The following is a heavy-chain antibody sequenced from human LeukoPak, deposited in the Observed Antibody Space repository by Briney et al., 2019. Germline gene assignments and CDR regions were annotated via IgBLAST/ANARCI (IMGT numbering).Heavy chain of an antibody. CDR2: SNPSGGRT. V-gene: IGHV1-46*01. D-gene: IGHD2-8*01. CDR1: GHTFTSNY. CDR3: AGVYLYGMDV. J-gene: IGHJ6*02. Sequence: ASVKVSCKASGHTFTSNYMHWVRQAPGQGLEWMGISNPSGGRTSYAQKFQGRVTMTRDTSTSTFYMELSRLGSEDTAVYYCAGVYLYGMDVWGQGTTVPVSS.